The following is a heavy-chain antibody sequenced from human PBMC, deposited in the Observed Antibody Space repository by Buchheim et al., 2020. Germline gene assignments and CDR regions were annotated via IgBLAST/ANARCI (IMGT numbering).Heavy chain of an antibody. D-gene: IGHD3-22*01. Sequence: QLQLQESGPGLVKPSETLSLTCTVSGGSISSSSYYWGWIRQPPGKGLEWIGSIYYSGSTYYNPSLKSRVTISVDTSKNQFSLKLSSVTAADTAVYYCARHTGAPYDSSGYYYNDEGDYWGQGTL. CDR3: ARHTGAPYDSSGYYYNDEGDY. V-gene: IGHV4-39*01. J-gene: IGHJ4*02. CDR2: IYYSGST. CDR1: GGSISSSSYY.